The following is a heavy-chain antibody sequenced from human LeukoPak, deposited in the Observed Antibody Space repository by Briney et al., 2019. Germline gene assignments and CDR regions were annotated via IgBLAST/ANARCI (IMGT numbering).Heavy chain of an antibody. V-gene: IGHV3-30-3*01. Sequence: GGSLRLSCAASGFTFSSYAMHWVRQAPGKGLEWVAVISYDGSNKYYADSVKGRFTISRYNSKNTLYLQMNSLRAEDTAVYYCARWGRYDILTAYYGMDVWGQGTTVTVSS. J-gene: IGHJ6*02. CDR2: ISYDGSNK. CDR3: ARWGRYDILTAYYGMDV. D-gene: IGHD3-9*01. CDR1: GFTFSSYA.